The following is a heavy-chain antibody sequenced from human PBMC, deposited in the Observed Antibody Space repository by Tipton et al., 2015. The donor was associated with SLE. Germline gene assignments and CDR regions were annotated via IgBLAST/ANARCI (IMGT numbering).Heavy chain of an antibody. CDR1: GDSISWRY. V-gene: IGHV3-23*01. CDR2: ISGSGGNR. J-gene: IGHJ3*01. D-gene: IGHD3-10*01. CDR3: AKNRASGSYYDPFQDAFDV. Sequence: GLVKPSETLSLTCSVSGDSISWRYWSWIRQPPGKGLEWVAVISGSGGNRDYADSVKGRFTISSDNSKNTMYLQMDSLRVDDTAIYYCAKNRASGSYYDPFQDAFDVWGQGTMVTVSS.